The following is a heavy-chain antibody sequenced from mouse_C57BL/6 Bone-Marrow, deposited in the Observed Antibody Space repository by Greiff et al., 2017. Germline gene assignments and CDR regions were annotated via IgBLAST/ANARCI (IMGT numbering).Heavy chain of an antibody. D-gene: IGHD1-1*01. J-gene: IGHJ2*01. CDR2: IDPSDSYT. V-gene: IGHV1-50*01. Sequence: VQLQESGAELVKPGASVKLSCKASGYTFTSYWMQWVKQRPGQGLEWMGEIDPSDSYTNYNQKFKGKATLTVDTSSSTAYMQLSSLTSEASAVYYCARGGTTVVEDGYVDYWGQGTTLTVSS. CDR3: ARGGTTVVEDGYVDY. CDR1: GYTFTSYW.